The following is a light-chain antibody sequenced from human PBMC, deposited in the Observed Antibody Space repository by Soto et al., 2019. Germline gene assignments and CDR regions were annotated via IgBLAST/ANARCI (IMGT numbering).Light chain of an antibody. V-gene: IGKV3-11*01. CDR3: QHRRNWPLRVT. CDR1: QRVSSY. Sequence: EIVLIQYPAPQSLSPGEGATLSCRASQRVSSYLASYQQKAGQAPRLLIYDASNSATRIPARFSGSGSGTYFTLTDSSLESEYCPDYYGQHRRNWPLRVTCAPGTKVDIK. J-gene: IGKJ3*01. CDR2: DAS.